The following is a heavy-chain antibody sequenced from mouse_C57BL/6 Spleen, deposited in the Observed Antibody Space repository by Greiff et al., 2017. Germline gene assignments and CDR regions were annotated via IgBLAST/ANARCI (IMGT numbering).Heavy chain of an antibody. Sequence: QVQLQQSGAELVRPGASVKLSCKASGYTFTDYYINWVKQRPGQGLEWIARIYPGSGNTYYNEKFKGKATLTAEKSSSPAYMQLSSLASADSAVCFGARGGYWDPDYWGQGTTLTVSS. V-gene: IGHV1-76*01. CDR3: ARGGYWDPDY. J-gene: IGHJ2*01. CDR2: IYPGSGNT. D-gene: IGHD4-1*01. CDR1: GYTFTDYY.